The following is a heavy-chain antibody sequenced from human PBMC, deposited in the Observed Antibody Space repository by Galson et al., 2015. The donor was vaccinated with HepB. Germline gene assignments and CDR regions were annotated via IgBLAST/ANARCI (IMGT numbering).Heavy chain of an antibody. CDR1: GGTFSSYA. V-gene: IGHV1-18*01. CDR3: AREVRVVAGKAFDY. Sequence: SVKVSCKASGGTFSSYAISWVRQAPGQGLEWMGWISAYNGNTNYAQKLQGRVTMTTDTSTSTAYMELRSLRSDDTAVYYCAREVRVVAGKAFDYWGQGTLVTVSS. CDR2: ISAYNGNT. J-gene: IGHJ4*02. D-gene: IGHD6-19*01.